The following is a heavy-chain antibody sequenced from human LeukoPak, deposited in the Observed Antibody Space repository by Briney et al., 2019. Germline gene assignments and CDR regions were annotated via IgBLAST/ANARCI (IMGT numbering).Heavy chain of an antibody. Sequence: ASVKVSCKASGYTFTSYGISWVRQAPGQGLEWMGWISAYNGNTSYAQKLQGRVTMTTDTSTSTAYMELRSLRSDDTAVYYCARPTTVTTSWPGDYYGMDVWGQGTTVTVSS. CDR3: ARPTTVTTSWPGDYYGMDV. CDR1: GYTFTSYG. D-gene: IGHD4-17*01. J-gene: IGHJ6*02. CDR2: ISAYNGNT. V-gene: IGHV1-18*01.